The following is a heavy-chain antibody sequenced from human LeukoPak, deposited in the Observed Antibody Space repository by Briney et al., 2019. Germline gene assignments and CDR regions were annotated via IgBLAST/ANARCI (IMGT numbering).Heavy chain of an antibody. CDR2: ISGSGGST. CDR1: GFTFSSYA. V-gene: IGHV3-23*01. D-gene: IGHD6-13*01. CDR3: AKDIQQLVDYFDY. J-gene: IGHJ4*02. Sequence: GGSLRLSCAASGFTFSSYAMSWVRQAPGKGLEWVSTISGSGGSTYYADSVKGRFTISRDNSKNTLYQQMNSLRAEDTAVYYCAKDIQQLVDYFDYWGQGTLVTVSS.